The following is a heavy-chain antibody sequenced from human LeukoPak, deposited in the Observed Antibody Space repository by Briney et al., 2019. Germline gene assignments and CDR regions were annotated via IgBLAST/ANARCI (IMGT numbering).Heavy chain of an antibody. CDR2: ISGSGGCT. CDR3: VKDLGRYRNNCFDY. J-gene: IGHJ4*02. D-gene: IGHD1-26*01. CDR1: GFTFSSYA. V-gene: IGHV3-23*01. Sequence: QPGGSPRLSCAASGFTFSSYAMSWVRQAPEKGLEWVSTISGSGGCTYYADSVKGRFTISRDDSKNTLYLQMNSLRAEDTAVYYCVKDLGRYRNNCFDYWGQGTLVTVSS.